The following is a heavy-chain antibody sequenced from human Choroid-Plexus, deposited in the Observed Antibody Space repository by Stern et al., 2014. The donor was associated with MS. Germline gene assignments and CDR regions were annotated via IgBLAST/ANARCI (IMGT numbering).Heavy chain of an antibody. D-gene: IGHD2/OR15-2a*01. CDR3: AKDRQYLTYFFDH. Sequence: VQLGESEGGVVQPGRPLRLSCVASGFTFGSCAMHWVRQAPGKGLEWVAGVSYDGSNKYYADSVKGRFTISRDNSQNTLYMQMSSLRPEDTAVYYCAKDRQYLTYFFDHWGQGSLVTVSS. CDR1: GFTFGSCA. J-gene: IGHJ5*02. V-gene: IGHV3-30*18. CDR2: VSYDGSNK.